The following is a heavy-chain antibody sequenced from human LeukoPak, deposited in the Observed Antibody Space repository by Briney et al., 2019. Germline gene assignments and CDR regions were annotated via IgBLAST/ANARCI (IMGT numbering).Heavy chain of an antibody. CDR3: ARHGGREADY. CDR2: IYYSGST. V-gene: IGHV4-59*01. Sequence: PSETLSLTCTVSGGSISSYYWSWIRQPPGKGLEWIGYIYYSGSTNYNPSLKSRVTISVDTSKSQFSLKLSSVTAADTAVYYCARHGGREADYWGQGTLVTVSS. D-gene: IGHD1-26*01. CDR1: GGSISSYY. J-gene: IGHJ4*02.